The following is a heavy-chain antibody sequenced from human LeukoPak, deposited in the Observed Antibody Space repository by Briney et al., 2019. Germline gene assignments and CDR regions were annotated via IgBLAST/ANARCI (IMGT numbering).Heavy chain of an antibody. CDR1: GFTFSSYA. V-gene: IGHV3-30-3*01. J-gene: IGHJ4*02. CDR2: ISYDGSNK. CDR3: AGQKGMDY. Sequence: GGSLRLSCAASGFTFSSYAMHWVRQAPGKGLEWVAVISYDGSNKYYADSVKGRFTISRDNAQNSLYLQMNSLRDEDTAVYYCAGQKGMDYWGQGTLVIVSS.